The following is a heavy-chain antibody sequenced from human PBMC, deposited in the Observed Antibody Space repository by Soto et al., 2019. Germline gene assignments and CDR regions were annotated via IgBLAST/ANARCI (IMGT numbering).Heavy chain of an antibody. V-gene: IGHV4-30-4*01. CDR3: ARAEEVTANYYYGMDV. D-gene: IGHD2-21*02. Sequence: PSETLFLTFTVSGGSISSGDYYWSWIRQPPGKGLEWIGYIYYSGSTYYNPSLKSRVTISVDTSKNQFSLKLSSVTAADTAVYYCARAEEVTANYYYGMDVWGQGTTVTVSS. J-gene: IGHJ6*02. CDR1: GGSISSGDYY. CDR2: IYYSGST.